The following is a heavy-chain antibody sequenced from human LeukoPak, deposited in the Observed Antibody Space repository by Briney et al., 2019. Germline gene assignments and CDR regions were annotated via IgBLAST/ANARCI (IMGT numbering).Heavy chain of an antibody. V-gene: IGHV3-48*04. J-gene: IGHJ4*02. CDR3: ARTSGYAILYYFDY. Sequence: GGSLRLSCAASGFTFSSYSMNWVRQAPGKGLEWVSYISSSSSTIYYADSVKGRFTISRDNAKNSLYLQMNSLRAEDTALYYCARTSGYAILYYFDYWGQGTLVTVSS. D-gene: IGHD5-12*01. CDR1: GFTFSSYS. CDR2: ISSSSSTI.